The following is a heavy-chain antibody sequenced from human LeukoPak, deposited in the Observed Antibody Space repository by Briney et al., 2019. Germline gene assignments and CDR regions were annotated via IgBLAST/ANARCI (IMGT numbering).Heavy chain of an antibody. CDR2: ISGSGGST. CDR1: GLTFSSYA. D-gene: IGHD4-17*01. J-gene: IGHJ2*01. CDR3: AKDGLPRRGYGDYWYFDL. V-gene: IGHV3-23*01. Sequence: PGGSLRLSCAASGLTFSSYAMSWVRQAPGKGLEWVSAISGSGGSTYYADSVKGRFTISRDNSKNTLYLQMNSLRAEDTAVYYCAKDGLPRRGYGDYWYFDLWGRGTLVTVSS.